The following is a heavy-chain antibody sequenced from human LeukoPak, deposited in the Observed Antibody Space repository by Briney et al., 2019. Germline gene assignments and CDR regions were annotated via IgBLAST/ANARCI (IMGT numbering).Heavy chain of an antibody. J-gene: IGHJ4*02. V-gene: IGHV3-23*01. CDR2: ISGSGGST. D-gene: IGHD3-22*01. Sequence: GGSLRLSCAASGFTFSSYAMSWVRQAPGKGLEWVSAISGSGGSTYYEDSVKGRFTISRDNSKNTLYLQMNSLRAEDKAVYYCAKVHPHTYYYDSSGYYYFDYWGQGTLVTVSS. CDR1: GFTFSSYA. CDR3: AKVHPHTYYYDSSGYYYFDY.